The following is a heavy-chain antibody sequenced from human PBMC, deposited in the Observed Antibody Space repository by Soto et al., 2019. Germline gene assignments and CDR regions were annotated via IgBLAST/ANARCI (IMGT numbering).Heavy chain of an antibody. CDR2: RSYDGSNK. CDR1: GFTYISYP. J-gene: IGHJ4*02. CDR3: AKEFNPEYSSYHPAGLAGY. D-gene: IGHD6-6*01. V-gene: IGHV3-30-3*01. Sequence: HPGGPLRLSFSASGFTYISYPRHWVRQAPGKELEWVAVRSYDGSNKYYADPVKGRFTISRDNSKNTLYLQMNSLRAEDTAVYYSAKEFNPEYSSYHPAGLAGYWGQGTLVTVSS.